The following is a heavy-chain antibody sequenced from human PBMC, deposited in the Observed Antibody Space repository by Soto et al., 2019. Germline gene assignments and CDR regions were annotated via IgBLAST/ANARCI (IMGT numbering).Heavy chain of an antibody. CDR1: GGTFSSYA. Sequence: RASVKVSCKASGGTFSSYAISWVRQAPGQGLEWMGGIIPIFGTANYAQKFQGRVTITADESTSTAYMELSSLRSEDTAVYYCAADNYYDSSGYSVFWGQGTLVTVSS. CDR3: AADNYYDSSGYSVF. V-gene: IGHV1-69*13. D-gene: IGHD3-22*01. CDR2: IIPIFGTA. J-gene: IGHJ4*02.